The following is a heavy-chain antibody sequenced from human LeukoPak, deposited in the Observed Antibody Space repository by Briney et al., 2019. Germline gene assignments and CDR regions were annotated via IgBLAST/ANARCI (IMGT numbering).Heavy chain of an antibody. V-gene: IGHV3-7*01. Sequence: GGSLRLSCAASGFTFSGFWMSWIRQAPGKGLEWVANIKQDGNDKYYVDSVKGRFIISRDNAKNSLYLQMNSLRAEDTAVYYCARGGGNFDSWGQGTLVTVSS. J-gene: IGHJ4*02. CDR3: ARGGGNFDS. CDR2: IKQDGNDK. CDR1: GFTFSGFW. D-gene: IGHD2-15*01.